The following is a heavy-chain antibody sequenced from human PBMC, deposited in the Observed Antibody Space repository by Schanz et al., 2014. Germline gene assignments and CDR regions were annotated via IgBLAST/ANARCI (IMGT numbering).Heavy chain of an antibody. D-gene: IGHD2-2*01. CDR1: GYTFTSYY. V-gene: IGHV1-46*03. Sequence: QVQLVQSGAEVKKPGASVKVSCKASGYTFTSYYMHWVRQAPGQGLEWMGKINPSSGTTRIAQNFQGRLTVTRDTSTSTVNMELSSLRSEDTAVYYCARGGFFDSTSFDSWGQGTLGTVSS. J-gene: IGHJ4*02. CDR3: ARGGFFDSTSFDS. CDR2: INPSSGTT.